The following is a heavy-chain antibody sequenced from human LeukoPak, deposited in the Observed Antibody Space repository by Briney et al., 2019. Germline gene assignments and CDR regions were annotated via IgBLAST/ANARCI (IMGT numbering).Heavy chain of an antibody. Sequence: GGSLRLSCAASGFTVSSNYMSWVRQAPGKGLEWVSVIYSGGSTYYADSVKGRFTISRDNSKNTLYLQMNSLRAEDTAVYYCASGYCSGGSCYWAAAFDIWGQGTMVTVSS. J-gene: IGHJ3*02. D-gene: IGHD2-15*01. CDR2: IYSGGST. CDR3: ASGYCSGGSCYWAAAFDI. V-gene: IGHV3-53*01. CDR1: GFTVSSNY.